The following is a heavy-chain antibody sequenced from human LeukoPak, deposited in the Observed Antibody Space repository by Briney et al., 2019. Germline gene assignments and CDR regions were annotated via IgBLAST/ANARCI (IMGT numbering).Heavy chain of an antibody. J-gene: IGHJ4*02. CDR1: GGSISSSSYY. D-gene: IGHD6-19*01. CDR2: IYYSGST. Sequence: PSETLSLTCTVSGGSISSSSYYWGWIRQPPGKGLEWIGSIYYSGSTYYNPSLKSRVTISVDTSKNQFSLKLSSVTAADTAVYYCARHSYSSGWYFDYWGQGTLVTVSS. CDR3: ARHSYSSGWYFDY. V-gene: IGHV4-39*01.